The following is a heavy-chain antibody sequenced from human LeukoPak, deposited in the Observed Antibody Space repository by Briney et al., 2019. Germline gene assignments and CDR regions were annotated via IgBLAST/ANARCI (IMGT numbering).Heavy chain of an antibody. V-gene: IGHV4-39*01. CDR3: ARRPKEQWLTPFDY. Sequence: SETLSLTCTVSGGSISSSSYYWGWIRQPPGKGLEWIGSIYCSGSTYYNPSLKSRVTISVDTSKNQFSLKLSSVTAADTAVYYCARRPKEQWLTPFDYWGQGTLVTVSS. CDR2: IYCSGST. CDR1: GGSISSSSYY. J-gene: IGHJ4*02. D-gene: IGHD6-19*01.